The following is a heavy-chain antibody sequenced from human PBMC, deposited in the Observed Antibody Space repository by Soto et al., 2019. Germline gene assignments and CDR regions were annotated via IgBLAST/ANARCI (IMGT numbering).Heavy chain of an antibody. J-gene: IGHJ4*02. D-gene: IGHD2-15*01. CDR2: INPSGGST. V-gene: IGHV1-46*03. CDR3: ATDGYCSGGSCYTKLFDY. Sequence: ASVKVSCKASGYTFTSYYIHWVRQAPGQGLEWMGIINPSGGSTSYAQKFQGRVTMTRDTSTSTVYMELSSLRSEDTAVYYCATDGYCSGGSCYTKLFDYWGQGTLVTVSS. CDR1: GYTFTSYY.